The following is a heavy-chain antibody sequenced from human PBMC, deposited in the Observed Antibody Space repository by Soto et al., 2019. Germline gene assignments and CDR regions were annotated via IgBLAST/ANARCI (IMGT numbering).Heavy chain of an antibody. J-gene: IGHJ4*02. CDR2: IYHSGST. CDR1: GDSISSGGYS. V-gene: IGHV4-30-2*01. Sequence: QLQLQESGSGLVKPSQTLSLTCAVSGDSISSGGYSWSWIRQPPGKGLEWIGYIYHSGSTYYNPSLKIRVTISLDRSKTQFSLKLTSVTAAATAVYYCARGSPPNRYFDHWGQGSLVTVSS. CDR3: ARGSPPNRYFDH.